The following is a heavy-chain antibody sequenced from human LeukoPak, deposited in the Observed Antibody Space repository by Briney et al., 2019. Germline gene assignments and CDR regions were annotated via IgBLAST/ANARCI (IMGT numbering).Heavy chain of an antibody. Sequence: GGSLRLSCAASGFTFSSYEMNWVRQAPGKGLEWVSSISSSSSYIYYADSVKGRFTISRDNAKNSLYLQMNSLRAEDTAVYYCARPYYYDSSGYYLVDDAFDIWGQGTMVTVSS. CDR3: ARPYYYDSSGYYLVDDAFDI. D-gene: IGHD3-22*01. CDR2: ISSSSSYI. J-gene: IGHJ3*02. CDR1: GFTFSSYE. V-gene: IGHV3-21*01.